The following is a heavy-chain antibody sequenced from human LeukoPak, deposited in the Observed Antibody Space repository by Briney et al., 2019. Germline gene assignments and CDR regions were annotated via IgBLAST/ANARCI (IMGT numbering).Heavy chain of an antibody. CDR2: INHSGST. J-gene: IGHJ4*02. CDR1: GGSFSGYY. D-gene: IGHD6-19*01. V-gene: IGHV4-34*01. CDR3: AISSGYLDY. Sequence: SETLSLTCAVYGGSFSGYYWSWIRQPPGKGLEWIGEINHSGSTNYNPSLKSRVTISVDTSKNQFSLKLSSVTAEDTAVYYCAISSGYLDYWGQGTLVTVSS.